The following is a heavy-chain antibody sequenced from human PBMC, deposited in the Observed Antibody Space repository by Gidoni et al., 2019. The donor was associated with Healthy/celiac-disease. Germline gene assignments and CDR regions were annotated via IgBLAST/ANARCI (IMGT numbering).Heavy chain of an antibody. D-gene: IGHD3-9*01. CDR2: IYWNDDK. J-gene: IGHJ4*02. Sequence: QITLKESGPTLVKPTQTLTLNCTFSGFSLSTSGVGVGWIRQPPGKALEWLALIYWNDDKRYSPSLKSRLTITKDTSKNQVVLTMTNMDPVDTATYYCAHQMAYFDWFPQSGFDYWGQGTLVTVSS. CDR1: GFSLSTSGVG. CDR3: AHQMAYFDWFPQSGFDY. V-gene: IGHV2-5*01.